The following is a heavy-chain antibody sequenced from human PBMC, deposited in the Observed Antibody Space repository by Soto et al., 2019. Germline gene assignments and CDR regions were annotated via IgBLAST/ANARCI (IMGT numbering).Heavy chain of an antibody. J-gene: IGHJ5*02. CDR2: ISGSGGST. D-gene: IGHD3-3*01. V-gene: IGHV3-23*01. CDR3: AKGPYYDFWSGYSKENWFDP. CDR1: GFTFSSYA. Sequence: EVQLLESGGGLVQPGGSLRLSCVASGFTFSSYAMSWVRQAPGKGLEWVSAISGSGGSTYYADSVKGRFTISRDNSKNTLYLKMNSLRAEDTAVYYCAKGPYYDFWSGYSKENWFDPWGQGTLVTVSS.